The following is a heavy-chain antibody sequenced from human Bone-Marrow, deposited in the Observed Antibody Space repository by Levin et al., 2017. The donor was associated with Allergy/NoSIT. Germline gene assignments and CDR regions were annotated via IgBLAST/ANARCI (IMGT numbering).Heavy chain of an antibody. V-gene: IGHV4-31*03. CDR3: ARATVVQRVKIDS. CDR2: MYNTDDT. J-gene: IGHJ5*02. CDR1: GTSIRSTGYY. D-gene: IGHD3-10*01. Sequence: PSETLSLTCSVSGTSIRSTGYYWNWIRQHPGKGLEWIGYMYNTDDTYYNPSLKSRVTISVDTSKNQFSLKLTSVTAEDTAVYYRARATVVQRVKIDSWGQGTLVTVSS.